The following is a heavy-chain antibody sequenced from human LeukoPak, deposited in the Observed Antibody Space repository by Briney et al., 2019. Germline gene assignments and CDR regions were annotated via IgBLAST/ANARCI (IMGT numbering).Heavy chain of an antibody. Sequence: LSLTCAVSGDSISSGGYSWSWVRQAPGKGLEWVSAISGSGGSTYYADSVKGRFTISRDNSKNTLYLQMNSLRAEDTAVYYCARDLSRGYFDYWGQGTLVTVSS. CDR2: ISGSGGST. CDR3: ARDLSRGYFDY. CDR1: GDSISSGGYS. V-gene: IGHV3-23*01. D-gene: IGHD3-10*01. J-gene: IGHJ4*02.